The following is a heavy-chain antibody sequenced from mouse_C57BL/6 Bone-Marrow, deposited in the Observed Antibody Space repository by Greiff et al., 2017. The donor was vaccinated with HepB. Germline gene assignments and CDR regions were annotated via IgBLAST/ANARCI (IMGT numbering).Heavy chain of an antibody. J-gene: IGHJ3*01. V-gene: IGHV5-4*01. CDR2: ISDGGSYT. Sequence: EVKLMESGGGLVKPGGSLKLSCAASGFTFSSYAMSWVRQTPEKRLEWVATISDGGSYTYYPDNVKGRFTISRDNAKNNLYLQMSHLKSEDTAMYYCAREGMAGAYWGQGTLVTVSA. CDR3: AREGMAGAY. CDR1: GFTFSSYA.